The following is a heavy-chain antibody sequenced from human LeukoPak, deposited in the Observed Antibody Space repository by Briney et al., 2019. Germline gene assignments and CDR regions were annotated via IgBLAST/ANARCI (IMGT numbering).Heavy chain of an antibody. V-gene: IGHV3-64*01. Sequence: GGSLRLSCAASGFTFSSYAMHWVRQAPGKGLEYVSAISSNGGSTYYANSVKGRFTISRDNSKNTLYLQMGSLRAEDMAVYYCAREGGSGSYWFDYWGQGTLVTVSP. J-gene: IGHJ4*02. D-gene: IGHD3-10*01. CDR1: GFTFSSYA. CDR3: AREGGSGSYWFDY. CDR2: ISSNGGST.